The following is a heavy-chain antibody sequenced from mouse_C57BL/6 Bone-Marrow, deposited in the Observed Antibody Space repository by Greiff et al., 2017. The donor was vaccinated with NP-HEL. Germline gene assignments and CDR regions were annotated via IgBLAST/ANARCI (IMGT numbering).Heavy chain of an antibody. Sequence: QVQLQQSGAELARPGASVKLSCKASGYTFTSYGISWVKQRTGQGLEWIGEIYPRSGNTYYNEKFKGKATLTADKSSSTAYMELRSLTSEDSAVYFCARDPLCLYYDYYCDCWDQGTTLTVSS. D-gene: IGHD2-4*01. J-gene: IGHJ2*01. CDR2: IYPRSGNT. CDR1: GYTFTSYG. V-gene: IGHV1-81*01. CDR3: ARDPLCLYYDYYCDC.